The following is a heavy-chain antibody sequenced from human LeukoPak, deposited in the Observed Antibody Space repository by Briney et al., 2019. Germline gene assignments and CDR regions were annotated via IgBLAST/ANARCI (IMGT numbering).Heavy chain of an antibody. CDR2: MNPNSGNT. J-gene: IGHJ4*02. V-gene: IGHV1-8*03. Sequence: RASVKVSCKASGYTFTSYDINWVRQATGQGLEWMGWMNPNSGNTGYAQKFQGRVTITRNTSISTAYMELSSLRSEDTAVYYCARGRRYYYDSSGYFRTFDYWGQGTLVTVSS. CDR3: ARGRRYYYDSSGYFRTFDY. CDR1: GYTFTSYD. D-gene: IGHD3-22*01.